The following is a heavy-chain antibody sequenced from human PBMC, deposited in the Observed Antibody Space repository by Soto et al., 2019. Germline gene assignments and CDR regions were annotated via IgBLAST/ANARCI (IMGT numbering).Heavy chain of an antibody. CDR3: AKVGERYYDSPEYFQH. J-gene: IGHJ1*01. CDR2: ISYDGSNK. D-gene: IGHD3-3*01. Sequence: QVQLVESGGGLVQPGRSLRLSCAASGCTFSSYGMHWVRQAPGKGLEWVAVISYDGSNKYYADSVKGRFTISRDNSKNTLYLQMNSLRAEDTAVYYCAKVGERYYDSPEYFQHWGQGTLVTVSS. CDR1: GCTFSSYG. V-gene: IGHV3-30*18.